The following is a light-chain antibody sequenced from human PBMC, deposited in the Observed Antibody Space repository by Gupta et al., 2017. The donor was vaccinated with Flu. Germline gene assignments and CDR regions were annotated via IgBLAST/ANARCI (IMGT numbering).Light chain of an antibody. CDR3: QQADSFPRT. J-gene: IGKJ2*01. CDR1: RGISQW. V-gene: IGKV1-12*01. CDR2: SAS. Sequence: GDRVTITCRASRGISQWLAWYQQKQGEAPKLLIYSASSLSRGVPSRFSGSGPGTDFTLTISSVQPEDFATYYCQQADSFPRTFGQGTRLEIK.